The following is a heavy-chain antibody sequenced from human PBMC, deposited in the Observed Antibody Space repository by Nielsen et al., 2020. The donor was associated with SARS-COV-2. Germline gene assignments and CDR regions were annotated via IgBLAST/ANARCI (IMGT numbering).Heavy chain of an antibody. D-gene: IGHD2-21*01. J-gene: IGHJ4*02. Sequence: GGSLRLSCAASGFTFSDYWMSWVRQAPGKGLEWVANIKLDGSETYYVDSVKGRFTISRDDAKNSMYLQMNSLRAEDTAVYYCARARTTYCTGDCYSGGADYWGQGTLVTVSS. V-gene: IGHV3-7*01. CDR3: ARARTTYCTGDCYSGGADY. CDR1: GFTFSDYW. CDR2: IKLDGSET.